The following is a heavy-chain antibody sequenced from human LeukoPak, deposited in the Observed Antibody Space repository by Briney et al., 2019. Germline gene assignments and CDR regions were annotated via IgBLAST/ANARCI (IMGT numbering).Heavy chain of an antibody. D-gene: IGHD1-26*01. CDR2: MFYTGRT. J-gene: IGHJ4*02. V-gene: IGHV4-39*01. CDR1: GGSITSGTYY. CDR3: ASGKELAFFLGD. Sequence: SETLSLTCSVSGGSITSGTYYWDWIRQPPGKGLEWIGTMFYTGRTDYNPSLKNRVTISVDTSKNQFSLKVTSVTAADTAVYYCASGKELAFFLGDWGQGTLVAVSS.